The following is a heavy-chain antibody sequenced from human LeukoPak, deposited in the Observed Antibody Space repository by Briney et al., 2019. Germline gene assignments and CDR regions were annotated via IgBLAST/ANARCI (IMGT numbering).Heavy chain of an antibody. CDR1: GYTFNSYQ. D-gene: IGHD2-21*02. CDR2: INPSGGST. CDR3: ARVGEVGSYCGGDRYPFW. Sequence: ASVKVSCKASGYTFNSYQMHWVRQAPGQGLEWMGIINPSGGSTSYAQKFQGRVTMTRDTSTSTVYMELSSLRSEDTAVYYCARVGEVGSYCGGDRYPFWWGQGTLVTVSS. V-gene: IGHV1-46*02. J-gene: IGHJ4*02.